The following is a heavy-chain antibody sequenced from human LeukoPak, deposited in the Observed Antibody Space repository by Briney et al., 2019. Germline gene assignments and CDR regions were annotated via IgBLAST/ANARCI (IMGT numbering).Heavy chain of an antibody. CDR1: GFTFSSYA. Sequence: PGGSLRLSCAASGFTFSSYAMHWVRQAPGKGLEWVAVISYDGSNKYYADSVKGRFTISRDNSKNTLYLQMNSLRAEDTAVYYCARDGGGSSGYCSYYWGQGTLVTVSS. CDR3: ARDGGGSSGYCSYY. J-gene: IGHJ4*02. CDR2: ISYDGSNK. V-gene: IGHV3-30-3*01. D-gene: IGHD3-22*01.